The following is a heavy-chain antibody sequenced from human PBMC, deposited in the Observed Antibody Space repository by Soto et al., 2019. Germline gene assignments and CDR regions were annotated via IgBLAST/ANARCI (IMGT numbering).Heavy chain of an antibody. Sequence: PGGSLRLSCAASGFTFSNYAMSWVRQPPGKGLEWVSAISGSDGTTYYADSVKGRFIISRDNSKNTIYLQMGSLRAEDTAVYYCAKTPRGLIRPFDYWAQGTLVTVSS. CDR3: AKTPRGLIRPFDY. CDR1: GFTFSNYA. D-gene: IGHD3-10*01. V-gene: IGHV3-23*01. J-gene: IGHJ4*02. CDR2: ISGSDGTT.